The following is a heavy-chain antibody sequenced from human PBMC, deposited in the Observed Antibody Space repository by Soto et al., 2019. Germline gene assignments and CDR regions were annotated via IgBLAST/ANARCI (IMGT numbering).Heavy chain of an antibody. V-gene: IGHV3-30*18. CDR1: GFTFSSHG. J-gene: IGHJ4*02. D-gene: IGHD4-17*01. CDR2: VSYDGNDK. CDR3: AKDYSTVNTDPLSVVLFDY. Sequence: PGGSLRLSCAASGFTFSSHGMHWVRQAPGKGLEWVAGVSYDGNDKYYADSVKGRFTISRDNSKNTVYLQMNSLRAEDTAVYYCAKDYSTVNTDPLSVVLFDYWGQGALVTVSS.